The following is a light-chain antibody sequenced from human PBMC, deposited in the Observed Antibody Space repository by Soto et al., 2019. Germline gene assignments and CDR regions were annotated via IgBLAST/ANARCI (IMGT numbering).Light chain of an antibody. Sequence: NFMLTQPHSVSESPGKTVTISCTRSSGSIASNYVQWYQQRPGSAPTTVIYEDNQRPSGVPDRFSASIDSSSNSASLTISGLKTEDEADNYCQSYDSSNQVFGGGTQLTVL. CDR2: EDN. CDR1: SGSIASNY. CDR3: QSYDSSNQV. V-gene: IGLV6-57*04. J-gene: IGLJ2*01.